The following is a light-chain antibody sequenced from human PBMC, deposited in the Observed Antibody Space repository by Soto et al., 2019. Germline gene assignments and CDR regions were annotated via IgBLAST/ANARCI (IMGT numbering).Light chain of an antibody. CDR2: GAS. CDR3: QQYKSWPPLT. J-gene: IGKJ4*01. CDR1: QSISDN. Sequence: DIVMTQSPAILSVSLGERATLSCLASQSISDNLAWYQQRPGQAPRLLSYGASTRATGVPARFSGSGSGTEFTLTISSLQSDDFAIYYCQQYKSWPPLTFGGGTKVE. V-gene: IGKV3-15*01.